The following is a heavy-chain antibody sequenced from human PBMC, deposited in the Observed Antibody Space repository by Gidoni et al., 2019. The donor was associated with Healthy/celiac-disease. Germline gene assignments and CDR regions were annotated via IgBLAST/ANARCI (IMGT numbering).Heavy chain of an antibody. CDR1: GGSISSRSYY. V-gene: IGHV4-39*01. CDR2: IYYSGST. CDR3: ARTSYYYDSSGWGGMPLSFPLFDY. D-gene: IGHD3-22*01. Sequence: QLQLQESGPGLVKPSETLSLTCTVSGGSISSRSYYWGWIRPPPGKGLEWIGSIYYSGSTYYNPSLKSRVTISVDTSKNQFSLKLNSVTAADTAVYYCARTSYYYDSSGWGGMPLSFPLFDYWGQGTLVTVSS. J-gene: IGHJ4*02.